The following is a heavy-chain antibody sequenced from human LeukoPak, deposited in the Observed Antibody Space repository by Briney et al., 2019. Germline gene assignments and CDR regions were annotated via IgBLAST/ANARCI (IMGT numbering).Heavy chain of an antibody. CDR3: ASYYDFWSGYYTYYFDY. D-gene: IGHD3-3*01. J-gene: IGHJ4*02. CDR2: ISSSSSYI. CDR1: GFTFSSYS. V-gene: IGHV3-21*01. Sequence: PGGSLRLSCAASGFTFSSYSMNWVRQAPGKGLEWVSSISSSSSYIYYADSVKGRFTISRGNAKNSLYLQMNSLRAEDTAVYYCASYYDFWSGYYTYYFDYWGQGTLVTVSS.